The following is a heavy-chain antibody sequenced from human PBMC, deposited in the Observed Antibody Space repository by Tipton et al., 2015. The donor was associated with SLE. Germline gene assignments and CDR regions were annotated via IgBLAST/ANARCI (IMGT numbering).Heavy chain of an antibody. CDR1: GGSISSGGYY. CDR2: IYYSGST. CDR3: ARQEMATTFDY. V-gene: IGHV4-31*03. D-gene: IGHD5-24*01. J-gene: IGHJ4*02. Sequence: TLSLTCTVSGGSISSGGYYWSWIRQHPGKGLEWIGYIYYSGSTYYNPSLKSRVTISADTSKNQFSLKLSSVTAADTAVYYCARQEMATTFDYWGQGTLVTVSS.